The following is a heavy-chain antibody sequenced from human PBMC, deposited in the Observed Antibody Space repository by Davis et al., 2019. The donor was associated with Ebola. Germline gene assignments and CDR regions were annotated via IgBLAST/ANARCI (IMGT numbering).Heavy chain of an antibody. CDR2: INSDGSST. J-gene: IGHJ4*02. V-gene: IGHV3-74*01. CDR1: GFTFSSYW. CDR3: AKNRYSGAYNYFDF. D-gene: IGHD6-25*01. Sequence: GESLKISCAASGFTFSSYWMHWVRQAPGKGLVWVSRINSDGSSTSYADSVKGRFTISRDNAKNTVYLQMHSLRAEDTAIYYCAKNRYSGAYNYFDFWGQGTLVSVSS.